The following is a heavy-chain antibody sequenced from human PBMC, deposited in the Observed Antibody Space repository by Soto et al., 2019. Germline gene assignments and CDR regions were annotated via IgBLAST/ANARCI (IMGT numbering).Heavy chain of an antibody. CDR2: MNPGSGDT. Sequence: ASVKVSCKASGYTFTNNDVTWVRQATGQGLEWMGWMNPGSGDTGYAQKFQGRVTMTRNISIATAYMELSSLRSEDTAIYYCARMTSFGSLNWFDPWGQGTLVTVSS. V-gene: IGHV1-8*01. D-gene: IGHD5-18*01. CDR1: GYTFTNND. CDR3: ARMTSFGSLNWFDP. J-gene: IGHJ5*02.